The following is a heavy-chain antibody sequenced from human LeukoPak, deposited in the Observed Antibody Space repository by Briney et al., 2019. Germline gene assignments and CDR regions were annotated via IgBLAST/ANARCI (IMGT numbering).Heavy chain of an antibody. CDR2: ISDDGRRK. Sequence: GGSLRLSCAASGFSFISYGMHWVRQAPGKGLEWGGVISDDGRRKDYADSVKGRFTISRDNSKDTLYLQMHSLRAEDTAVYYCAKRPSDYGDYVSYFDYWGQGTLVTVSS. J-gene: IGHJ4*02. D-gene: IGHD4-17*01. CDR3: AKRPSDYGDYVSYFDY. V-gene: IGHV3-30*18. CDR1: GFSFISYG.